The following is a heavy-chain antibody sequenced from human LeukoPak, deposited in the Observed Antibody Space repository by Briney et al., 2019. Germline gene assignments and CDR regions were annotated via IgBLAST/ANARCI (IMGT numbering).Heavy chain of an antibody. V-gene: IGHV4-34*01. D-gene: IGHD1-7*01. CDR1: GGSLSGYY. CDR3: ARGDNWNYGNDAFDI. Sequence: PSETLSLTCAVYGGSLSGYYWSWIRQPPGKGLEWIGEINHSGSTNYNPSLKSRVTISVDTSKNQFSLKLSSVTAADTAVYYCARGDNWNYGNDAFDIWGQGTMVTVSS. CDR2: INHSGST. J-gene: IGHJ3*02.